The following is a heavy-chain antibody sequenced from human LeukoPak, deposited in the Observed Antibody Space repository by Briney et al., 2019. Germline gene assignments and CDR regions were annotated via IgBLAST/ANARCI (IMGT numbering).Heavy chain of an antibody. CDR1: GYTFTGYY. Sequence: SVKVSCEASGYTFTGYYMHWVRQAPGQGLEWMGGIIPIFGTANYAQKFQGRVTITADESTSTAYMELSRLRFDDTAVYYCARDSGEVPDYWGQGTLVTVSS. CDR2: IIPIFGTA. D-gene: IGHD3-10*01. V-gene: IGHV1-69*13. J-gene: IGHJ4*02. CDR3: ARDSGEVPDY.